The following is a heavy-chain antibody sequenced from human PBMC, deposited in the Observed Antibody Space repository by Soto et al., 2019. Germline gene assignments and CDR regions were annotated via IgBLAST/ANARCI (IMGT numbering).Heavy chain of an antibody. V-gene: IGHV3-74*01. CDR1: GFPFNDYW. D-gene: IGHD6-19*01. CDR2: IHPDEVTT. J-gene: IGHJ3*02. Sequence: GGSLRLSCTASGFPFNDYWMHWVRQAPGKGLVWVSRIHPDEVTTSYADSVRGRFTVSRDNVRNTLYLQMNSLRAEDTAMYYCVTLSTAVDGFAFDIWGRGTMLTVSS. CDR3: VTLSTAVDGFAFDI.